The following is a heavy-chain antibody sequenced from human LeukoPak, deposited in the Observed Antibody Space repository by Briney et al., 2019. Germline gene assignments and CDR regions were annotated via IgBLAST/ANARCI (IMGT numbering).Heavy chain of an antibody. V-gene: IGHV3-30*04. CDR2: ISYDGSNK. CDR1: GFTFGSYA. Sequence: GGSLRLSCAASGFTFGSYAMHWVRQAPGKGLEWVAVISYDGSNKYYADSVKGRFTISRDNSKNTLYLQMNSLRAEDTAVYYCARDETVTTWYYYYYYGMDVWGQGTTVTVSS. CDR3: ARDETVTTWYYYYYYGMDV. J-gene: IGHJ6*02. D-gene: IGHD4-17*01.